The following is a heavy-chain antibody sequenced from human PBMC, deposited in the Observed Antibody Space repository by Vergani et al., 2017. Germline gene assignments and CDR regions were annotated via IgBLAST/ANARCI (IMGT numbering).Heavy chain of an antibody. CDR1: GYSFTSYW. V-gene: IGHV1-18*04. D-gene: IGHD2-21*01. CDR3: ARDAYCGGDCYPGYYYYYMDV. J-gene: IGHJ6*03. Sequence: VQLVQSGAEVKKPGESLKISCKGSGYSFTSYWIGWVRQLPGKGLEWMGWISAYNGNTNYAQKLQGRVTMTTDTSTSTAYMELRSLRSDDTAVYYCARDAYCGGDCYPGYYYYYMDVWGKGTTVTVSS. CDR2: ISAYNGNT.